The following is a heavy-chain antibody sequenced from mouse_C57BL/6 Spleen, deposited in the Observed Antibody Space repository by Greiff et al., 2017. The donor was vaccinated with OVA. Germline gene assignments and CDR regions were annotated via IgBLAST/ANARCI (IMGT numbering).Heavy chain of an antibody. V-gene: IGHV5-9-1*02. D-gene: IGHD1-1*01. CDR3: TRENYGSSRWYFDV. Sequence: EVQLVESGEGLVKPGGSLKLSCAASGFTFSSYAMSWVRQTPEKRLEWVAYISSGGDYIYYADTVKGRFTISRDNARNTRYLQMSSLKSEDTAMYYCTRENYGSSRWYFDVWGTGTTVTVSS. CDR1: GFTFSSYA. J-gene: IGHJ1*03. CDR2: ISSGGDYI.